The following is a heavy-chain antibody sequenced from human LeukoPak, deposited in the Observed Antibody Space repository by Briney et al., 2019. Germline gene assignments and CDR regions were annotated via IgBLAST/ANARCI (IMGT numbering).Heavy chain of an antibody. CDR1: GGSINSGGYY. CDR3: ARGRGYYDFWSGYTPRAWFDP. V-gene: IGHV4-31*03. D-gene: IGHD3-3*01. J-gene: IGHJ5*02. Sequence: TLSLTCTVSGGSINSGGYYWTWIRQHPGKGLEWIGYIYYSGSTYYNPSLKSRVTISVDTSKTQFSLKLSSVTAADTAVYYCARGRGYYDFWSGYTPRAWFDPWGQGTLVTVSS. CDR2: IYYSGST.